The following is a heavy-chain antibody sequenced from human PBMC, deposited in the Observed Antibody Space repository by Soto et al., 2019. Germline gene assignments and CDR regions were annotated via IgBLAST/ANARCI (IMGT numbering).Heavy chain of an antibody. CDR3: ARDRRGSRLLWFGELSDTYGVDV. Sequence: SETLSLTCSVSGGSISYNSYYWGWIRQPPGKGLEWVGGIFYTGTTYYSPSLKSRVTISVDTSKNHFSLKLSSVTAADTAVYYCARDRRGSRLLWFGELSDTYGVDVWGQGTTVTVSS. J-gene: IGHJ6*02. CDR1: GGSISYNSYY. D-gene: IGHD3-10*01. V-gene: IGHV4-39*02. CDR2: IFYTGTT.